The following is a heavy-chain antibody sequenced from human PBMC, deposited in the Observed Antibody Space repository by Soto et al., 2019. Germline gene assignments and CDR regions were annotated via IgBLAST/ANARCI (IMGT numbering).Heavy chain of an antibody. CDR1: GFTFSDYG. V-gene: IGHV3-33*01. Sequence: GGSLRLSCAASGFTFSDYGMHWVRQAPGKGLEWVTVIWYDGSTIYYADSVKGRFTISRDNAKNSLYLQMNSLRAEDTAVYYCARFAVGATLDYWGQGTLVTVSS. CDR3: ARFAVGATLDY. CDR2: IWYDGSTI. J-gene: IGHJ4*02. D-gene: IGHD1-26*01.